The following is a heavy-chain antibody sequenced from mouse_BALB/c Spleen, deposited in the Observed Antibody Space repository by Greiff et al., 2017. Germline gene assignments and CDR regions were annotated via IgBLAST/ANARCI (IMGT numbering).Heavy chain of an antibody. CDR3: TRRGYDPFAY. J-gene: IGHJ3*01. Sequence: QVQLQQPGADLVKPGASVKLSCKASGYTFTSYYMYWVKQRPGQGLEWIGGINPSNGGTNFNEKFKSKATLTVDKSSSTAYMQLSSLTSEDSAVYYCTRRGYDPFAYWGQGTLVTVSA. CDR2: INPSNGGT. CDR1: GYTFTSYY. D-gene: IGHD2-2*01. V-gene: IGHV1S81*02.